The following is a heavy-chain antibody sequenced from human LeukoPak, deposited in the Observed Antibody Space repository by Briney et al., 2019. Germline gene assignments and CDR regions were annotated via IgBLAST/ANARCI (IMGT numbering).Heavy chain of an antibody. D-gene: IGHD2-2*01. V-gene: IGHV4-31*03. CDR2: IYYSGST. CDR1: GGSISSGGYY. Sequence: SETLSLTCTVSGGSISSGGYYWRWIRQHPGKGLEWIGYIYYSGSTYYNPSLKSRVTISVDTSKNQFSLKLSSVTAADTAVYYRARDHCSSTSCYVGTSWFDPWGQGTLVTVSS. J-gene: IGHJ5*02. CDR3: ARDHCSSTSCYVGTSWFDP.